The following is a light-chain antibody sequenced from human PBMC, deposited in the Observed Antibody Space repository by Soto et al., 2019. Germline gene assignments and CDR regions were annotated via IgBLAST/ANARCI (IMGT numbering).Light chain of an antibody. CDR3: QQLDSYPST. CDR1: QGNSNF. CDR2: AAS. V-gene: IGKV1-9*01. Sequence: QFTQSPSSLPPYIGDRVTITSLASQGNSNFLAWYQQKPGKAPKLLIYAASTLQSGVPSRFSGSGSGTDFTLTISSLQAEDLATYYCQQLDSYPSTFGGGTKVDIK. J-gene: IGKJ4*01.